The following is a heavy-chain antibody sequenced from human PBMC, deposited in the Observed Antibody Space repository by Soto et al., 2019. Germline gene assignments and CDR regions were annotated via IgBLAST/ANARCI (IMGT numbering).Heavy chain of an antibody. D-gene: IGHD1-26*01. CDR3: ARQGEARRGSVASWFDP. CDR1: GGSISSSSYY. V-gene: IGHV4-39*01. CDR2: IYYSGSA. Sequence: WETLSLTCAVSGGSISSSSYYWDWIRRPPGKGLEWIGTIYYSGSAYYNPSLKSRVTISIDTSKNQFSLKLSSVTAADTAVYYCARQGEARRGSVASWFDPWGPGTLVTVSS. J-gene: IGHJ5*02.